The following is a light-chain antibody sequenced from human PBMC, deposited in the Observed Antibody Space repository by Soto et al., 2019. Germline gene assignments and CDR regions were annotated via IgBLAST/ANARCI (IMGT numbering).Light chain of an antibody. CDR3: HSFDSTLTVV. J-gene: IGLJ2*01. Sequence: QSVLTQPPSVSGAPGQRVTISCTGSSSNIGAVYDVHWYQQLPGTAPKLLIYSNKNRPSGVPDRFSGSKSGTSASLAITGLQAEDEADYYCHSFDSTLTVVFGGGTKVTVL. CDR1: SSNIGAVYD. V-gene: IGLV1-40*01. CDR2: SNK.